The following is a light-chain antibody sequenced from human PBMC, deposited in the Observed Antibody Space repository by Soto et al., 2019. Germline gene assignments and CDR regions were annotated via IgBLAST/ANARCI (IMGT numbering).Light chain of an antibody. CDR3: EQYDIWPLT. V-gene: IGKV3-15*01. Sequence: EMVMTQSPATLSVSPGESATLSCRASQSVRSNLAWYQQRPGQPPRLLIYGPATMATGIPARFSGSGSGTEFTLTISSLQSEDVAVYYCEQYDIWPLTFGGGTKVEIK. J-gene: IGKJ4*01. CDR2: GPA. CDR1: QSVRSN.